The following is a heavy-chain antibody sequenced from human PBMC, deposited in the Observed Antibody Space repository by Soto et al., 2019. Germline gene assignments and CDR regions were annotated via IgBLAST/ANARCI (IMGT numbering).Heavy chain of an antibody. D-gene: IGHD3-3*01. V-gene: IGHV3-64*01. CDR1: GFTFSSYA. Sequence: GGSLRLSCAASGFTFSSYAMHWVRQAPGKGLEYVSAISSNGGSTYYANSVKGRFTISRDNSKNTLYLQMGSLRAEDMAVYYFSRDGIFGVVNYYYYYMDVWGKGTTVTVSS. CDR2: ISSNGGST. CDR3: SRDGIFGVVNYYYYYMDV. J-gene: IGHJ6*03.